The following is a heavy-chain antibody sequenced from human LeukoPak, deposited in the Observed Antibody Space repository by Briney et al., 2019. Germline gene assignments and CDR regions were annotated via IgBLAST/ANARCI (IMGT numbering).Heavy chain of an antibody. D-gene: IGHD3-22*01. J-gene: IGHJ3*02. CDR2: INPNSGGT. Sequence: GASVKVSCKASGYTFTGYYMHWVRQAPGQGLEWMGWINPNSGGTNYAQKFQGRVTMTRDTSISTAYMELSRLRSDDTAVYYCASGDYYDSSEGTFDIWGQGTMVTVSS. CDR3: ASGDYYDSSEGTFDI. CDR1: GYTFTGYY. V-gene: IGHV1-2*02.